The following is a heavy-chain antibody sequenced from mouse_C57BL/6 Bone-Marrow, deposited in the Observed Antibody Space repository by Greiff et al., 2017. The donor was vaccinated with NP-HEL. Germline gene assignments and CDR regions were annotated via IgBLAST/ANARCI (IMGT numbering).Heavy chain of an antibody. CDR1: GYTFTSYW. CDR2: IDPSDSYT. CDR3: ARRIYGNCVFAY. D-gene: IGHD2-1*01. V-gene: IGHV1-59*01. J-gene: IGHJ3*01. Sequence: QVQLQQPGAELVRPGTSVKLSCKASGYTFTSYWMHWVKQRPGQGLEWIGVIDPSDSYTNYNQKFKGKATLTVDTSSSTAYMQLSSLTSEDSAVCYCARRIYGNCVFAYWGQGTLVTVSA.